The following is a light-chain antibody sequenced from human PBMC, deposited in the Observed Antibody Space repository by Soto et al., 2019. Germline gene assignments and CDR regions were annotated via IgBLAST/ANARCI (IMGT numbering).Light chain of an antibody. V-gene: IGLV2-8*01. CDR1: KNDVGFYDF. J-gene: IGLJ1*01. Sequence: QLVLTQPPSASGSPGQSVTISCTGTKNDVGFYDFVSWYQHHPGKAPRLIIYEVVQRPSGVPDRFSGSKSGNTASLTVSGLQAADEADYFCKSYAGSNTYVFGSGTKLTVL. CDR2: EVV. CDR3: KSYAGSNTYV.